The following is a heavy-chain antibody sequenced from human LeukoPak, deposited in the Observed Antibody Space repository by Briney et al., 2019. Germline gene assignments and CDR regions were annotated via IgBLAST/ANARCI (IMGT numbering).Heavy chain of an antibody. CDR2: INHSGST. V-gene: IGHV4-34*01. CDR3: ARTAMTYVPIDY. D-gene: IGHD5-18*01. Sequence: SETLSLTCAVYSGSFSGYYWSWIRQPPGKGLEWIGEINHSGSTNYNPSLKSRVTISVDTSKNQFSLKLSSVTAADTAVYYCARTAMTYVPIDYWGQGTLVTVSS. J-gene: IGHJ4*02. CDR1: SGSFSGYY.